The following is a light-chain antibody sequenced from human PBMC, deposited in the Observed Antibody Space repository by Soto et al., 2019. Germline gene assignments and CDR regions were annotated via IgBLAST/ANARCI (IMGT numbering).Light chain of an antibody. Sequence: EIVLTQSPPTLSLSPGERATLSCGASQSVSSIYLAWYQQKPGLAPRLLIYDASSRATGIPDRFSGSGSGTDFTLTISRLEPEDFAVYYCQQYGSSPFTFGGGTKVEIK. J-gene: IGKJ4*01. CDR3: QQYGSSPFT. CDR2: DAS. CDR1: QSVSSIY. V-gene: IGKV3D-20*01.